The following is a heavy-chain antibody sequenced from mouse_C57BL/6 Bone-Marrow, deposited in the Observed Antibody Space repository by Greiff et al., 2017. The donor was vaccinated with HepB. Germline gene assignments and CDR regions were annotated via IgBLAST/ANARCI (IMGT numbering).Heavy chain of an antibody. V-gene: IGHV1-53*01. Sequence: QVQLKQPGTELVKPGASVKLSCKASGYTFTSYWMHWVKQRPGQGLEWIGNINPSNGGTNYNEKFKSKATLTVNKSSSTAYMQLSSLTSEDSAVYYCARGGNGNYRYFDYWGQGTTLTVSS. CDR1: GYTFTSYW. CDR3: ARGGNGNYRYFDY. J-gene: IGHJ2*01. CDR2: INPSNGGT. D-gene: IGHD2-1*01.